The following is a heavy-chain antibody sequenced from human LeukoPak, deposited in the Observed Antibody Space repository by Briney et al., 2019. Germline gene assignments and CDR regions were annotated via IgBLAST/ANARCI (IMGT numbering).Heavy chain of an antibody. Sequence: ASVKVSCKASGYTFTSYAMHWVRQAPGQRLEWMGWINAGNGNTKYSQKFQGRVTITRDTSASTAYMELSSLRSEDTAVYYCARVTYCGGDCYSLYGMDVWGQGTTVTVSS. V-gene: IGHV1-3*01. CDR1: GYTFTSYA. J-gene: IGHJ6*02. CDR3: ARVTYCGGDCYSLYGMDV. CDR2: INAGNGNT. D-gene: IGHD2-21*02.